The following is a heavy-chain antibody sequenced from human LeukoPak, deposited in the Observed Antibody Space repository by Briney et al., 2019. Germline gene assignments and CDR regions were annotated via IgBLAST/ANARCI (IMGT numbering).Heavy chain of an antibody. CDR1: GYTFTSYG. Sequence: AASVTVSCTASGYTFTSYGISWVRQAPGQGLEWMGWISAYNGNTNYAQKLQGRVTITTDTSTSTAYMELRSLRSDDTAVYYCARDLHYYDSSGLDAFDIWGQGTMVTVSS. CDR2: ISAYNGNT. J-gene: IGHJ3*02. D-gene: IGHD3-22*01. V-gene: IGHV1-18*01. CDR3: ARDLHYYDSSGLDAFDI.